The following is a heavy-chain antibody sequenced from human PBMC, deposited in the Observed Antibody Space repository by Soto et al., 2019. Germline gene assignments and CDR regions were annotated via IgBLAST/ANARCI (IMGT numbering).Heavy chain of an antibody. D-gene: IGHD6-6*01. CDR1: GFTFSSYA. CDR3: ARALYIAADLDY. Sequence: GGSLRLSCVASGFTFSSYAMHWVRQAPGKGLEWVAVISYDGSNKYYADSVKGRFTISRDNSKNTLYLQMNSLRAEDTAVYYCARALYIAADLDYWGQGTLVTVSS. J-gene: IGHJ4*02. CDR2: ISYDGSNK. V-gene: IGHV3-30-3*01.